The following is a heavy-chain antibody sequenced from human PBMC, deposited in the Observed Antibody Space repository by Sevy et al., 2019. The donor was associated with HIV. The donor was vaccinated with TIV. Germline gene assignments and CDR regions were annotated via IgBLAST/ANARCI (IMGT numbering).Heavy chain of an antibody. CDR3: ARGPPDGSYDYFDY. CDR1: GFTFIRYN. CDR2: VSGSSNYI. J-gene: IGHJ4*02. D-gene: IGHD1-26*01. V-gene: IGHV3-21*06. Sequence: GGSLSLSCAASGFTFIRYNMNWVRQPPGKGLEWVSSVSGSSNYIYYAESLKGRFIISRENAKDTLYLQMNSLRADDTAVYYCARGPPDGSYDYFDYWGQGTLVTVSS.